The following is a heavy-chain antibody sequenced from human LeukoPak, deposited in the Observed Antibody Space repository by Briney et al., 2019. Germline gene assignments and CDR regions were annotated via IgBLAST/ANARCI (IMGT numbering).Heavy chain of an antibody. CDR1: GFTFSDYY. D-gene: IGHD5-24*01. J-gene: IGHJ4*02. CDR3: AGDGVRDGLYFDR. V-gene: IGHV3-11*04. CDR2: ISSSGSII. Sequence: GGSLRLSCAASGFTFSDYYMSWIRQAPGKGLEWVSYISSSGSIINYADSVKGRFTISRDNAKNSLYLQMNSLRDEDTAVYSCAGDGVRDGLYFDRWGQGTLVTVSS.